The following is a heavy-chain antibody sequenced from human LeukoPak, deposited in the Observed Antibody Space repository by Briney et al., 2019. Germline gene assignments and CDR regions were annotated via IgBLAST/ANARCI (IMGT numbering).Heavy chain of an antibody. Sequence: PSETLSLTCAVYGGSFSGYYWSWIRQPPGKGLEWMGEINHSGSTNYNSSLKCRVTISVDTSKNQYSLKLSSVTAADTAVYYCARVPGTYCSGGSCYFRTYYYYYMDVWGKGTTVTVSS. CDR3: ARVPGTYCSGGSCYFRTYYYYYMDV. V-gene: IGHV4-34*01. J-gene: IGHJ6*03. CDR2: INHSGST. D-gene: IGHD2-15*01. CDR1: GGSFSGYY.